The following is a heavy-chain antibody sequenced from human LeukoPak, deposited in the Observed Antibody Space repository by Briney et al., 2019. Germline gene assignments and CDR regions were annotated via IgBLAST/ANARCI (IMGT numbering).Heavy chain of an antibody. CDR3: ARGGTLFDY. V-gene: IGHV4-38-2*01. D-gene: IGHD2-15*01. CDR2: IYHSGST. CDR1: GYSISSGYY. J-gene: IGHJ4*02. Sequence: TSETLSLTCAVSGYSISSGYYWGWIRQPPGKGLEWIASIYHSGSTYYNPSLKSRVTISVDTSKNQFSLKLSSVTAADTAVHYCARGGTLFDYWGQGTLVTVSS.